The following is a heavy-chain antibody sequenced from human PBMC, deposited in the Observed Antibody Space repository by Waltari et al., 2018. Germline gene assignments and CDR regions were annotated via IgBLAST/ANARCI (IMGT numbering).Heavy chain of an antibody. Sequence: EGQLLESGGGLAQIGGSLRLSCSASGFSFSSHALTWVRQVPGEGLEWVAVISKSGLTTFYADSVRGRFTISRDNSKNTLYLQLNSLRAEDTATYYCARYASGDYYDSTGYYYWGQGTLLSVSS. CDR1: GFSFSSHA. J-gene: IGHJ4*01. CDR3: ARYASGDYYDSTGYYY. V-gene: IGHV3-23*01. D-gene: IGHD3-22*01. CDR2: ISKSGLTT.